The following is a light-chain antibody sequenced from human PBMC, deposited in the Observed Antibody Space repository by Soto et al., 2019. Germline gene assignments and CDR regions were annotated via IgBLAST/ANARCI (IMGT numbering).Light chain of an antibody. Sequence: QSALTQPRSVSGSPGQSVTISCTGTSSDVGGYDYVSWYQRHPGKAPQLMIYDVYKRPSGVPDRFSGSKSGNMASLTISGLQAEDEADYFCCSYAGTYTGVFGGGTKLTVL. CDR2: DVY. V-gene: IGLV2-11*01. CDR1: SSDVGGYDY. CDR3: CSYAGTYTGV. J-gene: IGLJ2*01.